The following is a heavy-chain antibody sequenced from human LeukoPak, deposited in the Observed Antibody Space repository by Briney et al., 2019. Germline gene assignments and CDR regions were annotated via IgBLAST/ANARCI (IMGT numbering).Heavy chain of an antibody. CDR3: ARGWDIVVVPAAVDAFDI. CDR1: GGSISSGGYS. Sequence: SETLSLTCAVSGGSISSGGYSWSWIRQPPGKGLEWIGYIYHSGSTYYNPSLKSRVTISVDRSKNQFSLKLSSVTAADTAVYYCARGWDIVVVPAAVDAFDIWGQGTMVTVSS. J-gene: IGHJ3*02. V-gene: IGHV4-30-2*01. CDR2: IYHSGST. D-gene: IGHD2-2*01.